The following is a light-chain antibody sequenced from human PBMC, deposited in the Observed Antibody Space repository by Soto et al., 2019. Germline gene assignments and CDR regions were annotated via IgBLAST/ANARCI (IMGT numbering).Light chain of an antibody. J-gene: IGKJ1*01. CDR2: GAS. Sequence: EIVLTQSPGTLSLSPGERATLSCRASQSVSSSYLAWYQQKPGQAPRLLIYGASSRASGIPDRFSGSGSGTDFTLXIXRLEPXXFAVYYCQQYGSSPMWTFGQGTKVEIK. CDR1: QSVSSSY. V-gene: IGKV3-20*01. CDR3: QQYGSSPMWT.